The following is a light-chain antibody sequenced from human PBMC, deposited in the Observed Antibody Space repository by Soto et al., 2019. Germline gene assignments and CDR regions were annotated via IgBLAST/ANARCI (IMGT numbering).Light chain of an antibody. CDR1: QSVSSSH. J-gene: IGKJ1*01. CDR3: QQYNNWPRT. Sequence: LSHSPGTLSLSPRERATLSCRASQSVSSSHFAWYQHKPGQAPRLLIYGASSRATGIPARFSGSGSGTEFTLTINSLQSEDFAVYYCQQYNNWPRTFGQGSKVDIK. V-gene: IGKV3-15*01. CDR2: GAS.